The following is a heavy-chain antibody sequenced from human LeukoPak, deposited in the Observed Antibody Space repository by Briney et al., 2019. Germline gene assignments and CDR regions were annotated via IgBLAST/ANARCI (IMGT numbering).Heavy chain of an antibody. Sequence: RASVKVSCKASGYTFTGYYMHWVRQAPGQGLEWMGWINPNSGGTNYAQKFQGRVTMTRDTSISTAYMELSRLRSDDTAVYYCARDIVVVPAAMSMDVWGQGTTVTVSS. CDR1: GYTFTGYY. CDR2: INPNSGGT. D-gene: IGHD2-2*01. CDR3: ARDIVVVPAAMSMDV. V-gene: IGHV1-2*02. J-gene: IGHJ6*02.